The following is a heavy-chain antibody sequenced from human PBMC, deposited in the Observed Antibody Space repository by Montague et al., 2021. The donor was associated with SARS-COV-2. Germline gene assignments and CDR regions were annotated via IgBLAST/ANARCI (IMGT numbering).Heavy chain of an antibody. CDR2: VYFSGTA. D-gene: IGHD6-19*01. CDR3: ARRPSSGWSFDY. CDR1: AGSINNHY. V-gene: IGHV4-59*08. J-gene: IGHJ4*02. Sequence: SETLSLTCTVSAGSINNHYWSWIRQTPGKELEWIAYVYFSGTASYKPSPKSRVTISVDTSRNQFSLQLTSMTAADTAVYYCARRPSSGWSFDYWGQGTQVSVSS.